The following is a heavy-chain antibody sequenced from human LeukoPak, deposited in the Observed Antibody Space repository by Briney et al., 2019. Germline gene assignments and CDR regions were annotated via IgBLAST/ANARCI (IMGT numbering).Heavy chain of an antibody. CDR1: GGSISSYY. Sequence: SETLSLTCTVSGGSISSYYWSWIRQPPGKGLEWIGEINHSGSTNYNPSLKSRVTISVDTSKNQFSLKLSSVTAADTAVYYCARGGPSWIQLWFHNWFDPWGQGTLVAVSS. CDR3: ARGGPSWIQLWFHNWFDP. J-gene: IGHJ5*02. V-gene: IGHV4-34*01. D-gene: IGHD5-18*01. CDR2: INHSGST.